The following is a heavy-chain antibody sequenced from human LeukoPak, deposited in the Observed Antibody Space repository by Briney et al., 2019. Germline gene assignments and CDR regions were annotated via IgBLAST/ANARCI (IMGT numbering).Heavy chain of an antibody. V-gene: IGHV3-23*01. J-gene: IGHJ4*02. CDR2: ISGSGGST. D-gene: IGHD3-10*01. CDR3: AKSYNYGSGSYYNHFDS. CDR1: GFTFSSYA. Sequence: GGSLRLSCAASGFTFSSYAMSWVRQAPGKGLVWVSGISGSGGSTFYADSVKGRFTISRGNSKTTLYLHMNSLRAEDTAVYYCAKSYNYGSGSYYNHFDSWGQGTLVTVSS.